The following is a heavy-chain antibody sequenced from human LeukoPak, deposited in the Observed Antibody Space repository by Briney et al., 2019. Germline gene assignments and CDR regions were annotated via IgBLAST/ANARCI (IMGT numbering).Heavy chain of an antibody. V-gene: IGHV3-74*01. CDR3: ARDMYYDILTGYFTYAFDI. Sequence: GGSLRLSCAASGFTFSSYWMHWVRQAPGKGLVWVSRINSDGGSTSYADSVKGRFTISRDNAKNTLYLQMNSLRAEDTAVYYCARDMYYDILTGYFTYAFDIWGQGTMVTVSS. CDR1: GFTFSSYW. D-gene: IGHD3-9*01. CDR2: INSDGGST. J-gene: IGHJ3*02.